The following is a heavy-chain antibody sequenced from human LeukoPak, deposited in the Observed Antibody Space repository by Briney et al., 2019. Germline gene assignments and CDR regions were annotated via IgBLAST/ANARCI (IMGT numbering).Heavy chain of an antibody. CDR2: MNPNSGNT. CDR3: ARRIVVVPAANYYYYYYMDV. Sequence: AASVKVSCKASGYTSTSYDINWVRQATGQGLEWMGWMNPNSGNTGYAQKFQGRVTMTRNTSISTAYMELSSLRSEDTAVYYCARRIVVVPAANYYYYYYMDVWGKGTTVTVSS. D-gene: IGHD2-2*01. V-gene: IGHV1-8*01. J-gene: IGHJ6*03. CDR1: GYTSTSYD.